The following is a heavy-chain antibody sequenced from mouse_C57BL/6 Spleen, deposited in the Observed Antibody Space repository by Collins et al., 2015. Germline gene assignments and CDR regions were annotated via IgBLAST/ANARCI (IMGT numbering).Heavy chain of an antibody. V-gene: IGHV1-20*02. J-gene: IGHJ2*01. CDR1: GYSFTGYF. CDR2: INPYNGDT. CDR3: ARGGDYDGTPYFDF. D-gene: IGHD2-4*01. Sequence: SGYSFTGYFLNWVMQSHGKSLEWIGHINPYNGDTFYNQKFKGKATLTVDKSSSTVHMEFRSLASEDSAVYYCARGGDYDGTPYFDFGGQGTTLTVAS.